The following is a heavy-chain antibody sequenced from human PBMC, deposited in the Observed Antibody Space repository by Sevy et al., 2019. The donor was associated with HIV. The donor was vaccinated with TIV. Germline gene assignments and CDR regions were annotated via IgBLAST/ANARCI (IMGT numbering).Heavy chain of an antibody. CDR3: ARVAGSGSYYSGDFDY. CDR1: GFTFSSYA. CDR2: ISGSGGST. D-gene: IGHD3-10*01. V-gene: IGHV3-23*01. Sequence: GGSLRLSCAASGFTFSSYAMSWVRQAPGKGLEWVSGISGSGGSTYYSDSVKGRFTISRDNSKNTLYLQMNSLRAEDRAVYYCARVAGSGSYYSGDFDYWGHGTLVTVSS. J-gene: IGHJ4*01.